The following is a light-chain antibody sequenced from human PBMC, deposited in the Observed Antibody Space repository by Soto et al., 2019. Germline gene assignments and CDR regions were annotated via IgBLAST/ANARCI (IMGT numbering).Light chain of an antibody. CDR3: QQCYMGST. V-gene: IGKV1-5*01. CDR1: QSIGRF. J-gene: IGKJ1*01. Sequence: DIQMTQSPSTLSASVGDRVTITCRASQSIGRFLAWYQHQPGKAPKLLIYDASTLESGVPSRFSGTGSGTEFTFSITSLQPEHFGTHYCQQCYMGSTFGQGTKVDI. CDR2: DAS.